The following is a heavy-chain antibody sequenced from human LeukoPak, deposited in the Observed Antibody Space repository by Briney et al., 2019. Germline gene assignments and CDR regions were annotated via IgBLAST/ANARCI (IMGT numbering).Heavy chain of an antibody. V-gene: IGHV4-59*01. CDR3: ARVSARYYYDSSGYYLDY. Sequence: PSETLSLTCTVSGGSISSYYWSWIRQPPGKGLEWIGYIYYSGSTNYNPSLKSRVTISVDTSKNQFSLKLSSVTAADTAVYYCARVSARYYYDSSGYYLDYWGQGTLVTVSS. CDR1: GGSISSYY. D-gene: IGHD3-22*01. J-gene: IGHJ4*02. CDR2: IYYSGST.